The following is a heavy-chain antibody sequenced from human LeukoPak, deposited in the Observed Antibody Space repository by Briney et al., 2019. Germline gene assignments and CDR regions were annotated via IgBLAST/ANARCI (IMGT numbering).Heavy chain of an antibody. CDR3: LSGYQCGGSCYSGEGDAFDI. J-gene: IGHJ3*02. CDR2: ISSSSSYI. V-gene: IGHV3-21*01. Sequence: GGSLRLSCAASGFTFSSYSMSWVRQAPGKGLEWVSSISSSSSYIYYADSVKGRFTISRDNAKNSLYLQMNSLRAEDTAVYYCLSGYQCGGSCYSGEGDAFDIWGQGTMVTVSS. CDR1: GFTFSSYS. D-gene: IGHD2-15*01.